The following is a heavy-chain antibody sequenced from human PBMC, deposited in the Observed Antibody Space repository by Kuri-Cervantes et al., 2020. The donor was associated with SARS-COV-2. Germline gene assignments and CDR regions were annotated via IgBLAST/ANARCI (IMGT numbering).Heavy chain of an antibody. CDR3: AREAAVAGTGNWFDP. V-gene: IGHV4-34*01. D-gene: IGHD6-19*01. CDR2: INHSGST. CDR1: GGSFSGYY. J-gene: IGHJ5*02. Sequence: ESLKISCAVYGGSFSGYYWSWIRQPPGKGLEWIGEINHSGSTNYNPSLKSRVTISVDTSKNQFSLKLSSVTAADTAVYYCAREAAVAGTGNWFDPWGQGTLVTVSS.